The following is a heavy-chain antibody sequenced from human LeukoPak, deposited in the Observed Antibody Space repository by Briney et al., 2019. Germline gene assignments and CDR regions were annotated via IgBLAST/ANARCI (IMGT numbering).Heavy chain of an antibody. Sequence: ASVKVSCKASGYTFTSYGISWVRQAPGQGLDWMGWISAYNGNTNYAQKLQGRVTMTTKTSTSTSYMELRGLGSDATAVYYWAGDSGLAAAQHYYYYGMDVWGQGTTVTVSS. V-gene: IGHV1-18*01. J-gene: IGHJ6*02. CDR3: AGDSGLAAAQHYYYYGMDV. CDR1: GYTFTSYG. CDR2: ISAYNGNT. D-gene: IGHD6-13*01.